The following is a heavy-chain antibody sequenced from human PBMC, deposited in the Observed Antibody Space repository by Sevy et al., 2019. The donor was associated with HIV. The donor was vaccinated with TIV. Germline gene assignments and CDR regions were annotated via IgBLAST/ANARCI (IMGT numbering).Heavy chain of an antibody. CDR3: AREYYDFWSGYYRFGWFDP. Sequence: GGSLRLSCAASGFTFSDYYMSWIRHAPGKGLEWVSYISSSGSTIYYADSVKGRFTISRDNAKNSLYLQMNSLRAEDTAVYYCAREYYDFWSGYYRFGWFDPWGQGTLVTVSS. D-gene: IGHD3-3*01. CDR2: ISSSGSTI. J-gene: IGHJ5*02. CDR1: GFTFSDYY. V-gene: IGHV3-11*01.